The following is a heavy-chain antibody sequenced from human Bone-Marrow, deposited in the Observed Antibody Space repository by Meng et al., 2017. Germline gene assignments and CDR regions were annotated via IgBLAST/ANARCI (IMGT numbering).Heavy chain of an antibody. Sequence: VLRVQSGAEGKTPGSSVKGAGKSSGGTFGSYAISWVRQAPGQGLEWMGGIIPIFGTANYAQKFQGRVTITADESTSTAYMELSSLRSEDTAVYYCARDLESGSYYNFQHWGQGTLVTVPS. J-gene: IGHJ1*01. CDR2: IIPIFGTA. CDR1: GGTFGSYA. D-gene: IGHD1-26*01. CDR3: ARDLESGSYYNFQH. V-gene: IGHV1-69*01.